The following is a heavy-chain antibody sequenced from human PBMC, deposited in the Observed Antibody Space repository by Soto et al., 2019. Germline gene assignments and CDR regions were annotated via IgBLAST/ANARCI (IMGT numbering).Heavy chain of an antibody. CDR2: IDPSDSYT. CDR3: ARLGITMVRGVYYYGMDV. Sequence: RKISCKGSGYSFTSYWISWVRQMPGKGLEWMGRIDPSDSYTNYSPSFQGHVTISADKSISTAYLQWSSLKASDTAMYYCARLGITMVRGVYYYGMDVWGQGTTVTVSS. J-gene: IGHJ6*02. CDR1: GYSFTSYW. D-gene: IGHD3-10*01. V-gene: IGHV5-10-1*01.